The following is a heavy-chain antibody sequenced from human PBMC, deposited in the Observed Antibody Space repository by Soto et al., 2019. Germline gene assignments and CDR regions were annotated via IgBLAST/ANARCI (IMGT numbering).Heavy chain of an antibody. D-gene: IGHD2-21*02. V-gene: IGHV3-30*03. J-gene: IGHJ6*02. CDR2: VSVDGSNK. Sequence: QMQLVQSGGGVVQPGRSLRLSCAASGVTYPMHWVRQAPGKGLEWVAVVSVDGSNKYYRDSVKGRFTISKDNVKNTLYLQMNDLRHEDTAVYYCARLPGPLVSVLYIYPVDARETPSDVDVWGQGTSVTVSS. CDR3: ARLPGPLVSVLYIYPVDARETPSDVDV. CDR1: GVTYP.